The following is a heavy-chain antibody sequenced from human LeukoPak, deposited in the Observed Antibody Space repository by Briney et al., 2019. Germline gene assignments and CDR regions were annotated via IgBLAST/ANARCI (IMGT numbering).Heavy chain of an antibody. Sequence: SETLSLTCTVSGYSISSGYYWGWIRQSPGKGLEWIGSIYHSGSTYYNPSLKSRVTISVDKSKNQFSLKLSSVTAADTAVYYCARLPRGWIQLWSDYWGQGTLVTVSS. CDR3: ARLPRGWIQLWSDY. D-gene: IGHD5-18*01. CDR1: GYSISSGYY. V-gene: IGHV4-38-2*02. CDR2: IYHSGST. J-gene: IGHJ4*02.